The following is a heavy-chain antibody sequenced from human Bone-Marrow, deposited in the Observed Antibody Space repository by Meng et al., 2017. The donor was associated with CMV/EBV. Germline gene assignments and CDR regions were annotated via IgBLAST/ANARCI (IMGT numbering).Heavy chain of an antibody. CDR3: ARVGLNYGLDY. CDR1: GGSFSGYH. D-gene: IGHD4-11*01. J-gene: IGHJ4*02. V-gene: IGHV4-34*01. CDR2: ISQSGST. Sequence: SQTLSLTCAVYGGSFSGYHWSWIRQPPGKGLEWIGEISQSGSTNYNPSLKSRVTMSVDTSKNQFSLQLSSVTAADTAVYYCARVGLNYGLDYWGQGTLVTGSS.